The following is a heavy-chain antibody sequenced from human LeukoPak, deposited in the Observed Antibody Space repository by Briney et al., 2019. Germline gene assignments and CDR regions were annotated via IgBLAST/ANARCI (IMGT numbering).Heavy chain of an antibody. Sequence: ASVKVSCKASGYMFTSYDVNWVRQATGQGLEWMGWMNPNSGNTGYAQKFQGRVTITRNTSISTAYMELSSLRSEDTAVYYCARGIIYDFSDPTFDYWGQGTLVIVSS. CDR1: GYMFTSYD. CDR3: ARGIIYDFSDPTFDY. D-gene: IGHD3-3*01. CDR2: MNPNSGNT. V-gene: IGHV1-8*01. J-gene: IGHJ4*02.